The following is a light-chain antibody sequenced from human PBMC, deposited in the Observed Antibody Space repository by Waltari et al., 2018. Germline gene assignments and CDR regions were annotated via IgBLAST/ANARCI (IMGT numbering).Light chain of an antibody. CDR2: KAS. CDR3: QQYNSYPYT. CDR1: QSISSW. Sequence: DIQMTQSPSTLSASVGDRVPITCRASQSISSWLAWYQQKPGKAPKFLIYKASNLESGVPSRISGSGSGTEFTLTISSLQPDDFATYYCQQYNSYPYTFGQGTKLEIK. V-gene: IGKV1-5*03. J-gene: IGKJ2*01.